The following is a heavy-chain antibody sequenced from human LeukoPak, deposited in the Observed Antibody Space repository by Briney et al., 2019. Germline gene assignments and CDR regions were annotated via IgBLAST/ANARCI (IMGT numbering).Heavy chain of an antibody. CDR3: ARDLGTYYGSGGNWFDP. D-gene: IGHD3-10*01. V-gene: IGHV4-59*12. J-gene: IGHJ5*02. CDR2: IYYSGTS. CDR1: GGFMSSYY. Sequence: SETLSLTCIISGGFMSSYYWTWIRQSPGKGLEWIGDIYYSGTSNYNPSLKSRVTISADTSKNQFSLKLSSVTAADTAVYYCARDLGTYYGSGGNWFDPWGQGTLVTVSS.